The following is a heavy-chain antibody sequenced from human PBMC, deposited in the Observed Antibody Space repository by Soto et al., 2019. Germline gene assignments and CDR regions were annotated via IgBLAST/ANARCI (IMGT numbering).Heavy chain of an antibody. CDR1: GGSISSGDYY. D-gene: IGHD3-10*01. J-gene: IGHJ3*02. Sequence: QVQLQESGPGLVKPSQTLSLTCTVSGGSISSGDYYWTWIRQPPGKGLEWIGYIYYSGSTHSNPSLMSRVTMSVDTSKNQFPLKLSSVTAADTAVYYCARPRHQTSAVAFDIWGQGTMVTVSS. V-gene: IGHV4-30-4*01. CDR3: ARPRHQTSAVAFDI. CDR2: IYYSGST.